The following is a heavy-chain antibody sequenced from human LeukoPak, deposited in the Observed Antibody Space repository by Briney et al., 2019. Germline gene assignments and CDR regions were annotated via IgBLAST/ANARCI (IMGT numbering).Heavy chain of an antibody. D-gene: IGHD4-23*01. J-gene: IGHJ4*02. V-gene: IGHV3-30*04. CDR2: ISYDGSNK. Sequence: GGSLRLSCAGSGFTFSSYSIHWVRQVSGKGLEWLAVISYDGSNKYYADSVKGRFTISRDNSRNTVYLQMNSLRPEDTAVYSCARDLVGYGGGFDYWGQGTLVTVSS. CDR3: ARDLVGYGGGFDY. CDR1: GFTFSSYS.